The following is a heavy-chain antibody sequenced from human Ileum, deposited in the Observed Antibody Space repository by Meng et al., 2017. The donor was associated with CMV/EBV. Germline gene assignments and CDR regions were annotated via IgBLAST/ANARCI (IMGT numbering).Heavy chain of an antibody. CDR3: AARATEDAFDI. V-gene: IGHV1-58*01. CDR1: GFTFTSSA. Sequence: SVKVSCKASGFTFTSSAVQWVRQARGQRLEWIGWIVVGSGNTNYAQKFQERVTITRDMSTSTAYMELSSLRSEDTAMYYCAARATEDAFDIWGQGTMVTVSS. J-gene: IGHJ3*02. CDR2: IVVGSGNT.